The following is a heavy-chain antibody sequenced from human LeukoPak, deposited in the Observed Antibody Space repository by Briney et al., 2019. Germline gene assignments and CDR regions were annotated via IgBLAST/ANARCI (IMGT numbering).Heavy chain of an antibody. CDR2: IIPIFGTA. CDR1: GGTFSSYA. D-gene: IGHD1-20*01. CDR3: AVRLITGTDGGFDY. V-gene: IGHV1-69*01. Sequence: ASVKVSCKASGGTFSSYAISWVRQAPGQGLEWMGGIIPIFGTANYAQKFQGRVTITADESTSTAYMELSSLRSEDTAVYYCAVRLITGTDGGFDYWGQGTLVTVSS. J-gene: IGHJ4*02.